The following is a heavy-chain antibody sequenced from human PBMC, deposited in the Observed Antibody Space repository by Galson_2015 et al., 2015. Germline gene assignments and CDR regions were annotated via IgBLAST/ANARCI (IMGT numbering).Heavy chain of an antibody. CDR1: GFTFSSYG. CDR2: IWYDGSNK. Sequence: RLSCAASGFTFSSYGMHWVRQAPGKGLEWVAVIWYDGSNKYYADSMKGRFTISRDNSKNTLYLQMNSLRAEDTAVYYCARGQVVVAATGFDPWGQGTLVTVSS. CDR3: ARGQVVVAATGFDP. D-gene: IGHD2-15*01. V-gene: IGHV3-30*19. J-gene: IGHJ5*02.